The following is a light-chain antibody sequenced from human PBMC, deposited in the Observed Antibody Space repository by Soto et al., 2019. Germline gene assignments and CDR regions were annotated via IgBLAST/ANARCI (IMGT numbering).Light chain of an antibody. J-gene: IGKJ1*01. CDR3: HHYNNWPPRGT. CDR2: GAS. CDR1: QSVSSN. Sequence: EIVMTQSPATLSVSPGERATLSCRASQSVSSNLAWYQQKPGQAPRLLIYGASTRATGIPARFSGSGSGTDFTLTISILQSEDFAVHYCHHYNNWPPRGTFGQGTKVQIK. V-gene: IGKV3-15*01.